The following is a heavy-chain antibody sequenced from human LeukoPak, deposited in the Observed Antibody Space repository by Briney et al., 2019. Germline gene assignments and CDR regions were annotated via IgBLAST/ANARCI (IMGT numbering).Heavy chain of an antibody. V-gene: IGHV1-18*01. CDR1: GYTFTSYD. D-gene: IGHD4-17*01. Sequence: ASVTVSCKASGYTFTSYDINWVRQATGQGLEWMGWISAYNGNTNYAQKLQGRVTMTTDTSTSTAYMELRSLRSDDTAVYYCARDGTHDYGDYHDYWGQGTLVTVSS. CDR2: ISAYNGNT. J-gene: IGHJ4*02. CDR3: ARDGTHDYGDYHDY.